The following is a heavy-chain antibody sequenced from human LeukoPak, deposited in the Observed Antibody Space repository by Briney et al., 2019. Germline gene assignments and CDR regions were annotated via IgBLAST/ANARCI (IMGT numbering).Heavy chain of an antibody. D-gene: IGHD2-2*01. J-gene: IGHJ1*01. CDR3: VKGALPATGRVYFQH. CDR1: GFTFTSYG. Sequence: GGSLRLSCAASGFTFTSYGMTWVRQAPGEGLEWVSTISASGDSTYYADSVKGRFTVSRDNSKNTLYLQMNSLRAEDTALHYCVKGALPATGRVYFQHWGQGTLVTVSS. CDR2: ISASGDST. V-gene: IGHV3-23*01.